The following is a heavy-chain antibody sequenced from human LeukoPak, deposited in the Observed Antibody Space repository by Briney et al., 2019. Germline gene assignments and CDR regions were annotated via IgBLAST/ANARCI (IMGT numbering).Heavy chain of an antibody. CDR2: IIPIFGTA. CDR1: GGTFSNYA. CDR3: ARGDSSGYQDCDY. Sequence: ASVTVSCKASGGTFSNYAISWVRQAPGQGLEWMGGIIPIFGTANYAQKFQGRVTITADESTSIAYMELSSLRSEDTAVYYCARGDSSGYQDCDYWGQGTLVTVPS. D-gene: IGHD3-22*01. J-gene: IGHJ4*02. V-gene: IGHV1-69*13.